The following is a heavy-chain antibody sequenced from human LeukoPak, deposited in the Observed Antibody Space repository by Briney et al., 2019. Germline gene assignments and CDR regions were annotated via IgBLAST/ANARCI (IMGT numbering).Heavy chain of an antibody. CDR1: GYTFTGYY. CDR3: ARAQARDYVWGSYRY. J-gene: IGHJ4*02. CDR2: INPNSGGT. V-gene: IGHV1-2*02. Sequence: ASVKVSCKASGYTFTGYYMHWVRQAPGQGLEWMGWINPNSGGTNYVQKFQGRVTMTRDTSISTAYMELSRLRSDDTAVYYCARAQARDYVWGSYRYWGQGTLVTVSS. D-gene: IGHD3-16*02.